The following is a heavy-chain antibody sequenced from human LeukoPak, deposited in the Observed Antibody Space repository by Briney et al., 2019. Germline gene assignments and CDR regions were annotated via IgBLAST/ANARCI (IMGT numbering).Heavy chain of an antibody. Sequence: PSGTLSLTCAVSGGSISSSNWWSWVRQPPGKGLEWIREIYHSGSTNYNPSLKSRVTISVDKSKNQFSLKLSSVTAADTAVYYCARKPPRPYSGYDFTYYYYFMDVWGKGTTVTVSS. V-gene: IGHV4-4*02. CDR2: IYHSGST. CDR1: GGSISSSNW. J-gene: IGHJ6*03. D-gene: IGHD5-12*01. CDR3: ARKPPRPYSGYDFTYYYYFMDV.